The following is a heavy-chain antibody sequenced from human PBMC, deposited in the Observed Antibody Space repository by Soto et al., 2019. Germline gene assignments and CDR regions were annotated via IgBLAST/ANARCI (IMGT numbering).Heavy chain of an antibody. Sequence: QVQLVQSGAEVKKPGASVKLSCKASGYTFINYYIHWVRQALGQGLEWMGIFNPTSGITNYTQKFQGRVTLTMDTSTRTVYMELSSLRFDDTAVYYCARDLASGDYWGQGTLVTVSS. V-gene: IGHV1-46*01. CDR2: FNPTSGIT. D-gene: IGHD3-3*02. J-gene: IGHJ4*02. CDR3: ARDLASGDY. CDR1: GYTFINYY.